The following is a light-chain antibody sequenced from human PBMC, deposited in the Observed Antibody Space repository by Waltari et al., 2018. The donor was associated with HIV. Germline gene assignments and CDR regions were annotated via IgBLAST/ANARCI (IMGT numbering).Light chain of an antibody. CDR1: NIGVRN. J-gene: IGLJ2*01. CDR3: QVWGDSRDNVV. CDR2: DDS. V-gene: IGLV3-21*02. Sequence: SYVLTQPPSVSVAPGQTAPITCGGNNIGVRNVHWYQQLPGQAPVPVVYDDSARPSGIPERFSGSNSGNTATLTITRVEAGDEADYYCQVWGDSRDNVVFGGGTKLTVL.